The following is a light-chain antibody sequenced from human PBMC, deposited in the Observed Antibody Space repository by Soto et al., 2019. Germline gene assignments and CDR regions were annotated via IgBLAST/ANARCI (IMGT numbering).Light chain of an antibody. CDR1: QSGSRTY. CDR2: GAS. V-gene: IGKV3-20*01. J-gene: IGKJ1*01. Sequence: EIVLTQSPGTLSLSPGERATLSCRASQSGSRTYLAWYQHKPGQAPRLLIYGASTRATGIPDRFSGSGSGKDFTLTISRLEPEDFAVYYCQQYGSSPWTFGQGTNLEI. CDR3: QQYGSSPWT.